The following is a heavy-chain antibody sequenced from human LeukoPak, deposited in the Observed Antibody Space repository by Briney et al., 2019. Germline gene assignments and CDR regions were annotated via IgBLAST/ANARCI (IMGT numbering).Heavy chain of an antibody. J-gene: IGHJ4*02. Sequence: GRSLRLSCAASGFTFSAYAMHWVRQAPGKGLEWVAVISNDGSNKYYADSVQGRFSISRDNSKNTLVLQMNSLRAEDTALYHCTRDVDARVSVAPGGYFDYWGQGTPVTVSS. D-gene: IGHD4-23*01. CDR3: TRDVDARVSVAPGGYFDY. V-gene: IGHV3-30-3*01. CDR2: ISNDGSNK. CDR1: GFTFSAYA.